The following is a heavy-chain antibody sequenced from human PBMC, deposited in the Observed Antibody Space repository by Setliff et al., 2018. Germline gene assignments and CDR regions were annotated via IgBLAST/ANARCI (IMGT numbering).Heavy chain of an antibody. D-gene: IGHD3-3*01. J-gene: IGHJ4*02. CDR3: RFWSGYYKNDY. CDR2: LYYNGGT. Sequence: TSETLSLTCIVSGASIREYYWSWVRQPPGKGLEWIGNLYYNGGTSHNPSFEDRVSISRDTSKNQFSLTVQSVTAADTAVYYCRFWSGYYKNDYWGQGTLVTVSS. CDR1: GASIREYY. V-gene: IGHV4-59*12.